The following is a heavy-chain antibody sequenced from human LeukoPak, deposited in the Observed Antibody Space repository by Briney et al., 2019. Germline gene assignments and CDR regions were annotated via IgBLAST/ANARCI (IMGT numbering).Heavy chain of an antibody. J-gene: IGHJ4*02. CDR1: GFTFSRHG. CDR2: ISNDGSRK. D-gene: IGHD3-10*01. V-gene: IGHV3-30*03. Sequence: GGSLRLSCAPSGFTFSRHGMHWVRQAPGKGLEWVAIISNDGSRKYYAHSVEGRFTISRDNSKNTLYLQMDSLRAEDTAVYYCARVPLTMVRGVIMRCPLDYWGQGTLVTVSS. CDR3: ARVPLTMVRGVIMRCPLDY.